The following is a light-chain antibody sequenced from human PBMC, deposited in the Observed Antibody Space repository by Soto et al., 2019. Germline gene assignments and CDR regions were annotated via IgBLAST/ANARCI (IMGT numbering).Light chain of an antibody. CDR2: EVY. Sequence: QSALTQPASVSGSPGQSITISCTGTSSDVGSYNFVSWYQQHPGKAPKVMIYEVYKRPSGVSNRFSGSKSGSTASLTISRLQGEVVADYYGCSYAGSSTYVFGTGTKVTVL. J-gene: IGLJ1*01. CDR1: SSDVGSYNF. V-gene: IGLV2-23*02. CDR3: CSYAGSSTYV.